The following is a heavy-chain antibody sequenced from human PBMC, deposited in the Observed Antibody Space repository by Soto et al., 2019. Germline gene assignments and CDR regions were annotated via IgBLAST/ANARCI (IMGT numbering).Heavy chain of an antibody. CDR3: ARDPYAAAVYFDY. J-gene: IGHJ4*02. V-gene: IGHV3-30-3*01. CDR2: ISYDGSNK. D-gene: IGHD6-13*01. Sequence: QVQLVESGGGVVQPGRSLRLSCAASGFTFSSYAMHWVRQAPGKGLEWVAVISYDGSNKYYADSVKGRFTSSRDNSKNTLYLQMNSLRAEDTAVYYCARDPYAAAVYFDYWGQGTLVTVSS. CDR1: GFTFSSYA.